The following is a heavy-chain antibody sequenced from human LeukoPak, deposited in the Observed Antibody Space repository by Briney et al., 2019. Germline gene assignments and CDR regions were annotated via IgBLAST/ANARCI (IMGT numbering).Heavy chain of an antibody. CDR1: GGSFSGYY. Sequence: SETLSLTCAVYGGSFSGYYWSWIRQPPGKGLEWIGEINHSGSTNYNPSLKSRVTISVDTSKNQFSLKLSSVTAADTAVYYCARVTRQWLGFDYWGQGTLVTVSS. J-gene: IGHJ4*02. CDR2: INHSGST. D-gene: IGHD6-19*01. CDR3: ARVTRQWLGFDY. V-gene: IGHV4-34*01.